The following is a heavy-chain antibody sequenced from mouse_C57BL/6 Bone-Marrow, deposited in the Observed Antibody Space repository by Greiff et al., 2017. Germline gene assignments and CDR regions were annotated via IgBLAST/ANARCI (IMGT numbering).Heavy chain of an antibody. CDR1: GFNFTGYY. Sequence: VQLQQSGAELVKPGASVKLSCTASGFNFTGYYMHWVKQRTEQGLEWIGRIDPEDGETKYDPKFQGKATITADKSSITAYLQISSLTSEDTAVYYCAVVAPFDYWGQGATLTVST. CDR3: AVVAPFDY. J-gene: IGHJ2*01. V-gene: IGHV14-2*01. D-gene: IGHD1-1*01. CDR2: IDPEDGET.